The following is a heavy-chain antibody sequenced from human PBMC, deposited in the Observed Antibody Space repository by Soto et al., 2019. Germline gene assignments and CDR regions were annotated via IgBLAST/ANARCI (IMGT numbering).Heavy chain of an antibody. J-gene: IGHJ5*02. Sequence: PSETLSLTCTVSGGSISSSSYYWGWIRQPPGKGLEWIGSIYYSGSTYYNPSLKSRVTISVDTSKSQFSLKLSSVTAADTAVYYCARHRVHDCGGDCYSRYGLVWFDPWGQGTLVTVSS. CDR3: ARHRVHDCGGDCYSRYGLVWFDP. V-gene: IGHV4-39*01. CDR1: GGSISSSSYY. D-gene: IGHD2-21*02. CDR2: IYYSGST.